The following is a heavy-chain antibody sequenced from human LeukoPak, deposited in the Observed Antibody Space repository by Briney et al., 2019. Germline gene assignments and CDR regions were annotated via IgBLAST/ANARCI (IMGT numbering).Heavy chain of an antibody. CDR2: IIPMFGTA. D-gene: IGHD6-25*01. CDR1: GGTFSNYA. V-gene: IGHV1-69*05. J-gene: IGHJ5*02. Sequence: SVKVSCKASGGTFSNYAISWVRQAPGQGLEWLGGIIPMFGTANYAQKFQGRVAITTDEATTTAYMELISLRSEDTAVYYCVRRQALRGRHRAFDPWGQGTLVTVTS. CDR3: VRRQALRGRHRAFDP.